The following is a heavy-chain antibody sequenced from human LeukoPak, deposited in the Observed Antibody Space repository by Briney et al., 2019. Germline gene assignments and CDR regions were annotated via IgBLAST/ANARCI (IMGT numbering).Heavy chain of an antibody. D-gene: IGHD3-10*01. CDR1: GGSISSGGYS. Sequence: KASETLSLTCTVSGGSISSGGYSWSWIRQPPGKGLEWIGYIYHSGSTYYNPSLKSRVTISVDRSKNQFSLKLSSVTAADTAVYYCARGSEYYGSGVFSDAFDIWGQGTMVTVSS. CDR2: IYHSGST. V-gene: IGHV4-30-2*01. CDR3: ARGSEYYGSGVFSDAFDI. J-gene: IGHJ3*02.